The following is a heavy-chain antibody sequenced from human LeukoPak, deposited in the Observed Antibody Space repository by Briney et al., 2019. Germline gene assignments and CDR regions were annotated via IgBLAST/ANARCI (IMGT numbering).Heavy chain of an antibody. CDR1: GFTFTGYY. Sequence: ASVRVSCKTSGFTFTGYYVQWVRQSPGQGPEWVGWMYFNSGATRFAPKFQGRVTMTRDTSISTAYMEFSSLRSDDTAMYYCAREGSSGQDWYAFDIWGQGTMLTVSS. CDR3: AREGSSGQDWYAFDI. J-gene: IGHJ3*02. D-gene: IGHD5-12*01. CDR2: MYFNSGAT. V-gene: IGHV1-2*02.